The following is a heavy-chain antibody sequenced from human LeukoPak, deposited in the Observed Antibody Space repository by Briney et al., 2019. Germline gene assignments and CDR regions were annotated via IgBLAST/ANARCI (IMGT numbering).Heavy chain of an antibody. Sequence: GGTLRLSCAASGFTFSTYAMSWVRQAPGKGLEWVSSISGGGETTHYAESVKGRFTISRDNSKNTLYLQMNSLRVEDTAIYYCAKDNGWLHYCHWGQGTLVTVSS. V-gene: IGHV3-23*01. J-gene: IGHJ4*02. CDR3: AKDNGWLHYCH. CDR1: GFTFSTYA. D-gene: IGHD5-24*01. CDR2: ISGGGETT.